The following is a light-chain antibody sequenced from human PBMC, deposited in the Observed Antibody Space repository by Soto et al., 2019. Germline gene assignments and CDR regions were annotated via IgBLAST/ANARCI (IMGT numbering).Light chain of an antibody. CDR3: CSYAGSYPSYV. V-gene: IGLV2-11*01. CDR1: SGDVGGYNY. J-gene: IGLJ1*01. CDR2: DVS. Sequence: QSALTQPRSVSGSPGQSVTISCTGTSGDVGGYNYVSWYQQHPGKAPKLMIYDVSKRPSGVPDRFSGSKSGNTASLTISGLQAEDEADYYCCSYAGSYPSYVFGTGTKLTVL.